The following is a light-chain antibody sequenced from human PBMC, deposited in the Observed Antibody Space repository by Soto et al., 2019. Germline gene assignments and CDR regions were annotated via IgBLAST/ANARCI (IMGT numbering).Light chain of an antibody. Sequence: EIVMTQSPATLSVSPWERATLSCRASQSVSSNLAWYQQKPGQAPRLLIYGASTRATGIPARFSGSGSGTEFTLTISSLQSEDFAVYYCQQYNSYRTFGQGTKVDI. CDR1: QSVSSN. J-gene: IGKJ1*01. CDR2: GAS. V-gene: IGKV3-15*01. CDR3: QQYNSYRT.